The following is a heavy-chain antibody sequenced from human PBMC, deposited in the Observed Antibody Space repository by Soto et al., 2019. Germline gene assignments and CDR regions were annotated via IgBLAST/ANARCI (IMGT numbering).Heavy chain of an antibody. CDR3: AKDTAGNYAYYGMDV. J-gene: IGHJ6*02. D-gene: IGHD6-19*01. Sequence: PGGSLRLSCAASGFTFSSYAMSWVRQAPGKGLEWVSVISGSGGSTYYADSVKGRFTISRDNSKNTLYLQMNSLRAEDTAVYYCAKDTAGNYAYYGMDVWGQGTTVTVSS. CDR1: GFTFSSYA. V-gene: IGHV3-23*01. CDR2: ISGSGGST.